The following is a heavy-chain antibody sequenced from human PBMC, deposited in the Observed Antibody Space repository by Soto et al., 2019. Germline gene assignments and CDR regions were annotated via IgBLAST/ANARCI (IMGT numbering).Heavy chain of an antibody. CDR3: ARRRRATVTTLYYYYMDV. D-gene: IGHD4-17*01. V-gene: IGHV4-34*01. CDR2: INHSGST. J-gene: IGHJ6*03. CDR1: GGSFSGYY. Sequence: SETLSLTCAVYGGSFSGYYWSWIRQPPGKGLEWIGEINHSGSTNYNPSLKSRVTISVDTSKNQFSLKLSSVTAADTAVYYCARRRRATVTTLYYYYMDVWGKGTTVTVSS.